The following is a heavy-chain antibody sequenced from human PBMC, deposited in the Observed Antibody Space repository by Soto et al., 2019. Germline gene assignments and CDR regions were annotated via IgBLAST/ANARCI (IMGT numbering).Heavy chain of an antibody. J-gene: IGHJ4*02. Sequence: GGSLRLSCAAPGFTFSSYAMSWVRQAPGKGLEWVSAISGSGRSTYDADSVKGRFTISRDNSKNTLYLQMNSLRAEDTAVYYCAKYGNGATVTQGAIDYWGQGTLVTVSS. V-gene: IGHV3-23*01. CDR3: AKYGNGATVTQGAIDY. D-gene: IGHD4-17*01. CDR2: ISGSGRST. CDR1: GFTFSSYA.